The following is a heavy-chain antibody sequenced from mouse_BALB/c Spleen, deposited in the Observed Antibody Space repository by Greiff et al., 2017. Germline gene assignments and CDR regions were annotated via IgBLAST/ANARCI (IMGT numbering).Heavy chain of an antibody. CDR2: INPYYGST. CDR3: ARNGNYGFYAMDY. CDR1: GYSFTDYI. J-gene: IGHJ4*01. D-gene: IGHD2-1*01. V-gene: IGHV1-39*01. Sequence: EVQLKQTGPELVKPGASVKISCKASGYSFTDYIMLWVKQSHGKSLEWIGNINPYYGSTSYNLKFKGKATLTVDKSSSTAYMQLNSLTSEDSAVYYCARNGNYGFYAMDYWGQGTSVTVSS.